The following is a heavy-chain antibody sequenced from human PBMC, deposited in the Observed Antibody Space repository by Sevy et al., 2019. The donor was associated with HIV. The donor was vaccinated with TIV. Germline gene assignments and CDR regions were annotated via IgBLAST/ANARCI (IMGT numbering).Heavy chain of an antibody. CDR2: IYYSGST. CDR1: GGSISSSSYY. D-gene: IGHD3-3*01. V-gene: IGHV4-39*01. J-gene: IGHJ6*02. CDR3: ARHPDFWSGYSIPYYYYGMDV. Sequence: SETLSLTCTVSGGSISSSSYYWGWIRQPPEKGLDWIGSIYYSGSTYYNPSLKSRVTISVDTSKNQFSLKLSSVTAADTAMYYCARHPDFWSGYSIPYYYYGMDVWGQGTTVTVSS.